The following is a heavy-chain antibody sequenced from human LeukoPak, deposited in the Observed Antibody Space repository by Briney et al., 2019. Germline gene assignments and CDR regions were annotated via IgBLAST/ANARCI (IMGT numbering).Heavy chain of an antibody. CDR1: GFTFSSYG. CDR3: ATRPIVGAPY. Sequence: GGSLRLSCAASGFTFSSYGMHWVRQAPGKGLEWVAFIRYDGSNKYYADSVKGRFTISRDNSKNTLFVQMNSLRAEDRAVYYCATRPIVGAPYWGQGTLVTVSS. CDR2: IRYDGSNK. D-gene: IGHD1-26*01. V-gene: IGHV3-30*02. J-gene: IGHJ4*02.